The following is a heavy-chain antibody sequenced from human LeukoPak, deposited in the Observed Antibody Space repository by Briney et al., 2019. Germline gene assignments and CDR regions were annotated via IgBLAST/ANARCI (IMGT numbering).Heavy chain of an antibody. Sequence: SETLSLTCTVSGYSISSGYYWGWIRQPPGKGLEWIGSIYHSGSTYYNPSLKSRVTISVDTSKNQFSLKLSSVTAADTAVYYCARDAPYSSGHPQDYWGQGTLVTVSS. V-gene: IGHV4-38-2*02. CDR3: ARDAPYSSGHPQDY. CDR1: GYSISSGYY. D-gene: IGHD6-19*01. CDR2: IYHSGST. J-gene: IGHJ4*02.